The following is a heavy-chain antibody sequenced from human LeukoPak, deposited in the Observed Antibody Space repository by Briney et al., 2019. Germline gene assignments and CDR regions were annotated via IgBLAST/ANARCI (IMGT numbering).Heavy chain of an antibody. D-gene: IGHD5-18*01. J-gene: IGHJ4*02. V-gene: IGHV4-38-2*01. CDR1: GYSISSGYY. Sequence: KPSETLSLTCAVSGYSISSGYYWGCIRRPPGKGLEWIGSIWDSGITYYNPALKSRVTISVDTSKNQFSLKLSSVTAAYTAVYYCARLGLATAYDYWGQGTLVTVSS. CDR3: ARLGLATAYDY. CDR2: IWDSGIT.